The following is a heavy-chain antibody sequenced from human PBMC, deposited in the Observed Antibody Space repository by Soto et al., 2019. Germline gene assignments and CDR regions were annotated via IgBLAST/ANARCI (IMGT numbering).Heavy chain of an antibody. J-gene: IGHJ6*02. Sequence: PGGSLRLSCAASGFTFSDYYMTWVRQAPGKGLEWLSYIRNTGSYTNYADSVKGRFTISRDNAKNSLYLQMNRLRVEDTAVYYCARLGVEATYYYYNGMEVWGQGTTVTVSS. V-gene: IGHV3-11*06. D-gene: IGHD2-15*01. CDR3: ARLGVEATYYYYNGMEV. CDR1: GFTFSDYY. CDR2: IRNTGSYT.